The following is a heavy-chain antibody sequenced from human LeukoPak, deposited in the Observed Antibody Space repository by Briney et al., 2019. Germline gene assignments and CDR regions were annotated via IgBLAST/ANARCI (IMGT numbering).Heavy chain of an antibody. CDR2: INPSGGGT. CDR3: ARASVTTGVGNY. V-gene: IGHV1-46*01. J-gene: IGHJ4*02. D-gene: IGHD4-23*01. CDR1: GYTFTAYY. Sequence: ASVKVSCKASGYTFTAYYMHWVRQAPGQGLEWMGIINPSGGGTSYAQKFQGRVAMTRDTSTSTVYMELSSLRSEDTAVYYCARASVTTGVGNYWGQGTLVTVSS.